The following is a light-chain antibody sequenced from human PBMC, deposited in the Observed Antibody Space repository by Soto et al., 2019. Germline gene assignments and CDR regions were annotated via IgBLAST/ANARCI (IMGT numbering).Light chain of an antibody. V-gene: IGKV3-20*01. CDR3: QQYGNSPWT. J-gene: IGKJ1*01. CDR1: QTVSSIY. Sequence: EIVLTQSPGTLSLSPGERATLSCRASQTVSSIYLAWYQQKPGQAPRLLIHGVSSRATGIPDRFSGSGSGTDFTLTISRLEPEDFAVYYCQQYGNSPWTFGQGTKVDIK. CDR2: GVS.